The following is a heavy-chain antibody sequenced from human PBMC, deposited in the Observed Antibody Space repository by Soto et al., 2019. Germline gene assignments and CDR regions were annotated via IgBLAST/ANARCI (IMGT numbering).Heavy chain of an antibody. Sequence: SETLSLTCSVSGGSITSSSYYWGWVRQPTAKGLEWIGIISYSGITYYNPSLKSRVTISVDTSKNQFSLKLSSVTAADTAVYYCARVGGSSWYTYYYYYYGMDVWGQGTTVTVSS. V-gene: IGHV4-39*07. CDR1: GGSITSSSYY. D-gene: IGHD6-13*01. J-gene: IGHJ6*02. CDR2: ISYSGIT. CDR3: ARVGGSSWYTYYYYYYGMDV.